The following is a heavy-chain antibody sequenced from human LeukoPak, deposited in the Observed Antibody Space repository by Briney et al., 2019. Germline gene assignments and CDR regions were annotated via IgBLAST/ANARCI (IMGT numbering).Heavy chain of an antibody. CDR1: GFTFSSYW. V-gene: IGHV3-7*01. CDR2: IKQDGSEK. Sequence: GGSLRLSCAASGFTFSSYWMSWVRQAPGKGLEWVANIKQDGSEKYYVDSVKGRFTISRDNAKNSLYLQMNSLRAEDTAVYYCARAPARHCSSTSCYGPPPDYMDVWGKGTTVTVSS. D-gene: IGHD2-2*01. CDR3: ARAPARHCSSTSCYGPPPDYMDV. J-gene: IGHJ6*03.